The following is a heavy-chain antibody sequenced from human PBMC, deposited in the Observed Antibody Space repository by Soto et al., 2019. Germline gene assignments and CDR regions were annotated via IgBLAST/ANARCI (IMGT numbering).Heavy chain of an antibody. CDR2: IDYSGST. Sequence: SVTLSRPCTLSATSPIRDRYNWSWLRHPTGTGLEWIGYIDYSGSTNYTPSLKSRVTISLDTSKDQFTLKLSSVTAADTAVYYCARDHRGYCSSSRCYGIDPWGQGTLVTVSS. D-gene: IGHD2-2*01. CDR3: ARDHRGYCSSSRCYGIDP. V-gene: IGHV4-61*01. CDR1: ATSPIRDRYN. J-gene: IGHJ5*02.